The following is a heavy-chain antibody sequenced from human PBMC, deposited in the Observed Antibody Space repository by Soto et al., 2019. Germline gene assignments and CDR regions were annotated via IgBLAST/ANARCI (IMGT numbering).Heavy chain of an antibody. D-gene: IGHD3-22*01. CDR1: GYIFTGYD. V-gene: IGHV1-8*01. J-gene: IGHJ6*02. CDR3: TRNPSYDTSGPLHYYYGMDI. Sequence: ASVKVSCKASGYIFTGYDVNWVRQAPGQGVEWMGWMNPNSGNTGYVQKFQGRVTMTRDTSISTAYMELSSLRSEDTAVYYCTRNPSYDTSGPLHYYYGMDIWGQGTTVTVSS. CDR2: MNPNSGNT.